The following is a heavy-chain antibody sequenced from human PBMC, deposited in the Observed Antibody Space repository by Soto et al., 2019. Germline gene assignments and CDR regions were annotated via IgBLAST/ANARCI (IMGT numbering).Heavy chain of an antibody. D-gene: IGHD1-26*01. V-gene: IGHV1-18*01. Sequence: QVQLVQSGAEVKKPGASVKVSCKASGYSFTIYGISWVRQAPGQGLEWMGWISTYNDNTNYAQHLQGRVTLTTDTSTSTAYMELRSLRSDDTAVYYCARDRVGATGDYWGQGTLFTVSS. CDR1: GYSFTIYG. CDR2: ISTYNDNT. CDR3: ARDRVGATGDY. J-gene: IGHJ4*02.